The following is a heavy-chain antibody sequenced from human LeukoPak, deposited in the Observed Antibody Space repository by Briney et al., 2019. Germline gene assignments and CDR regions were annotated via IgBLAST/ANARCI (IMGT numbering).Heavy chain of an antibody. J-gene: IGHJ3*02. CDR3: AREGSPLLWFGEFGAFDI. CDR2: IYYSGST. CDR1: GGSISSSSYY. V-gene: IGHV4-39*07. Sequence: SETLSLTCTVSGGSISSSSYYWGWIRQPPGKGLEWIGSIYYSGSTYYNPSLKSRVTISVDTSKNQFSLKLSSVTAADTAVYYCAREGSPLLWFGEFGAFDIWGQGTMVTVSS. D-gene: IGHD3-10*01.